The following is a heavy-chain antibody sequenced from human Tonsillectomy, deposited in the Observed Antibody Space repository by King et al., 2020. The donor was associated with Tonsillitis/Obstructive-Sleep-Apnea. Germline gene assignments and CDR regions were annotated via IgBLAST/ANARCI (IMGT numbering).Heavy chain of an antibody. D-gene: IGHD6-13*01. CDR2: INPSGGST. CDR3: ARAGIAAAGSFYYYYYYMDV. J-gene: IGHJ6*03. V-gene: IGHV1-46*01. CDR1: GYTFTSYY. Sequence: QLVQSGAEVRKPGASVKVSCKASGYTFTSYYMHWVRQAPGQGLEGMGIINPSGGSTSYPQKFQGRVTMTRDTSTSTVYMELSSLRSEDTAVYYCARAGIAAAGSFYYYYYYMDVWGKGTTVTVSS.